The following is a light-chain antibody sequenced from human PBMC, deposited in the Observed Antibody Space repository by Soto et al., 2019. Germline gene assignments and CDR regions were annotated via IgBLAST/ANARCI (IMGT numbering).Light chain of an antibody. V-gene: IGKV2-40*01. CDR3: RQRVKVPYS. CDR1: QSLLHRSGGATY. J-gene: IGKJ2*03. CDR2: TVF. Sequence: EIVMTQAPLSLPVTPGEPASISCRSSQSLLHRSGGATYMDWYVQKPGHSPQLLIFTVFYRAAGVPDRLSGSGSGTDFRLRISRVEAEDVGVYYCRQRVKVPYSFGQGTKLEIK.